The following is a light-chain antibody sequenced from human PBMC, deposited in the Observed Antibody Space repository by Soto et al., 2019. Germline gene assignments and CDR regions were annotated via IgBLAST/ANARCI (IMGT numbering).Light chain of an antibody. V-gene: IGKV3-20*01. CDR2: GAS. J-gene: IGKJ5*01. CDR1: QSVSSSY. Sequence: DIVLTQSACTLSSSPGEKATLSWGASQSVSSSYLAWYQQKPGQAPRLLIYGASSRATGIPDRYSGSGSGTDFTPTISRLEPQDFAVYYCQQYGSSPPITFGQGTRLEIK. CDR3: QQYGSSPPIT.